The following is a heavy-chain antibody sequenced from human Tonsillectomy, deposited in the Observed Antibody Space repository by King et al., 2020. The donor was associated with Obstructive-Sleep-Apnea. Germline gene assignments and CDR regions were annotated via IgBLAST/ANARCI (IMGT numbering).Heavy chain of an antibody. CDR3: ARDPSGFPPFDY. D-gene: IGHD3-10*01. CDR1: GDSVSSNSAT. CDR2: TYYRSKWFS. Sequence: VQLQQSGPGLVKPSQTLSLTCAISGDSVSSNSATWNWIRQFPSRGLEWLGRTYYRSKWFSDYAVSVKSHITIIPDTSKNQFSLHLDSVTPEDTAVYYCARDPSGFPPFDYWGQGTLVTVSS. J-gene: IGHJ4*02. V-gene: IGHV6-1*01.